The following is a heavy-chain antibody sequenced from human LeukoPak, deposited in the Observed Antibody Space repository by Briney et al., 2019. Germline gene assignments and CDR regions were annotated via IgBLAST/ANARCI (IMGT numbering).Heavy chain of an antibody. D-gene: IGHD6-19*01. V-gene: IGHV3-48*04. Sequence: GGSLRLSCAASGFTFSSYNMNWVRQAPGKGLEWVSYISSSSSSIYHADSVKGRFTISRDNAKNSLYLQMNSLRAEDTAVYYCARVRGIAVAASVVYWGQGTLVTVSS. CDR2: ISSSSSSI. J-gene: IGHJ4*02. CDR1: GFTFSSYN. CDR3: ARVRGIAVAASVVY.